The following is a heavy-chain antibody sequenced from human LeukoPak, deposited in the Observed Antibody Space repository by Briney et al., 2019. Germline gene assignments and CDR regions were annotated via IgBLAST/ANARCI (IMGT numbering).Heavy chain of an antibody. J-gene: IGHJ4*02. V-gene: IGHV4-34*01. Sequence: SETLSLTCAVYGGSFSGYYWSWLRQPPGKGLEWIGEINHSGSPNYNPSLKSRVNISVDKSKNQFSLKLRSGTAADTAGYFCGRDSSWLVRYYFDCWLQGTL. CDR3: GRDSSWLVRYYFDC. CDR1: GGSFSGYY. D-gene: IGHD6-19*01. CDR2: INHSGSP.